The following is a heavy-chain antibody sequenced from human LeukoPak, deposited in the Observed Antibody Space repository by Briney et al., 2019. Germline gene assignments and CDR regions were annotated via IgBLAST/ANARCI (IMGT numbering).Heavy chain of an antibody. D-gene: IGHD5-18*01. CDR3: ARELSGYSYGGLPPQLIDY. V-gene: IGHV4-4*07. Sequence: SETQSLTCTVSGGSISSYYWSWIRQPAGKGLEWIGRIYTSGSTNYNPSLKSRVTMSVDTSKNQFSLKLSSVTAADTAVYYCARELSGYSYGGLPPQLIDYWGQGTLVTVSS. CDR2: IYTSGST. CDR1: GGSISSYY. J-gene: IGHJ4*02.